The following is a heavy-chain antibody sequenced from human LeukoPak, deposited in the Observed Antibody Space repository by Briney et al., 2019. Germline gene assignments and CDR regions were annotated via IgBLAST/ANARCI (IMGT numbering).Heavy chain of an antibody. CDR3: ARDRGYTFDS. J-gene: IGHJ4*02. V-gene: IGHV3-21*01. Sequence: PGGSLRLSCAASGFTFSTYSMNWVRQAPGKGLEWVSSISTSSNYIYYADSVKGRFTISRDNAKNSLYLQMNSLRAEDTAVYYCARDRGYTFDSWGQGTLVTVSS. CDR1: GFTFSTYS. D-gene: IGHD3-22*01. CDR2: ISTSSNYI.